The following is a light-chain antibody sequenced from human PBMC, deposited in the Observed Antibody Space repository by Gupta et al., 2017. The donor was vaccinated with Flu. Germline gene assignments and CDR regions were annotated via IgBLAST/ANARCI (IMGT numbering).Light chain of an antibody. Sequence: QSXLTQPXSVSGXXGQSITISCTGTSRDIGGCNYVSWYQAHPGKAPILMIYEVTDRPSGVSNRVTGSKSGNTACLTISGLQAEDGANDFCGSYTSSSTWVFGGGTKLAVL. J-gene: IGLJ3*02. V-gene: IGLV2-14*01. CDR2: EVT. CDR3: GSYTSSSTWV. CDR1: SRDIGGCNY.